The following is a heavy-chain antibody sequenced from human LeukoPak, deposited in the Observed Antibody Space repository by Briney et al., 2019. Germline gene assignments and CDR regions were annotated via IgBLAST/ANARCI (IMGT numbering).Heavy chain of an antibody. CDR2: IKSKTDGGTT. V-gene: IGHV3-15*01. Sequence: GGSLRLSCAASGFTFSNAWMSWVRQAPGKGLEWVGRIKSKTDGGTTDYAAPVKGRFTISRDDSKNTLYLQMNSLKTEDTAVYYCTTTRQWLVDAFDIWGQGTMVTVPS. CDR1: GFTFSNAW. CDR3: TTTRQWLVDAFDI. D-gene: IGHD6-19*01. J-gene: IGHJ3*02.